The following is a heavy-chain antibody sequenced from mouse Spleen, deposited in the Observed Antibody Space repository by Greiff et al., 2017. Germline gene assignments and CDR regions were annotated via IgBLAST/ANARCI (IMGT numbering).Heavy chain of an antibody. Sequence: QVQLKESGAELVRPGASVTLSCKASGYTFTDYEMHWVKQTPVHGLEWIGAIDPETGGTAYNQKFKGKAILTADKSSSTAYMELRSLTSEDSAVYYCTRGGYTMITTYWGQGTLVTVSA. D-gene: IGHD2-4*01. V-gene: IGHV1-15*01. CDR3: TRGGYTMITTY. CDR2: IDPETGGT. J-gene: IGHJ3*01. CDR1: GYTFTDYE.